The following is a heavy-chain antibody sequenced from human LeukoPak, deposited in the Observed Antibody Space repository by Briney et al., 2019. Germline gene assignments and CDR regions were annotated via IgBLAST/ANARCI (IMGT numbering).Heavy chain of an antibody. J-gene: IGHJ4*02. V-gene: IGHV1-69*13. CDR3: ARGELELLDFDY. Sequence: GASVKVSCKASGGTFSSYAISWVRQAPGQGLEWMGGIIPIFGTANYAQKFQGRVTITADESTSTAYMELSSLRSEDTAVYYCARGELELLDFDYWGQGTLVTVSS. D-gene: IGHD1-7*01. CDR1: GGTFSSYA. CDR2: IIPIFGTA.